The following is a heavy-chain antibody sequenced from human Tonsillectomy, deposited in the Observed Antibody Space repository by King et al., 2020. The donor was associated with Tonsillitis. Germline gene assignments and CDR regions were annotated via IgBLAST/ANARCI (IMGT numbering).Heavy chain of an antibody. Sequence: VQLVQSGGGVVQPGRSLRLSCAASGFTFSSYGMHWVRQAPGKGLEWVAVIWYDGSNKYYADSVKGRFTISRDNSKNTLYLQMNSLRAEDTAVYYCAREDNEWELTPEAAFDIWGQGTMVTVSS. V-gene: IGHV3-33*08. J-gene: IGHJ3*02. CDR1: GFTFSSYG. CDR2: IWYDGSNK. D-gene: IGHD1-26*01. CDR3: AREDNEWELTPEAAFDI.